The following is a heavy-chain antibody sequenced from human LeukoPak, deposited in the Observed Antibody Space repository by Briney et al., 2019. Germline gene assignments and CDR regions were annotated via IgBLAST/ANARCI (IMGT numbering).Heavy chain of an antibody. Sequence: GGSLRLSCAVSGFTFSSYGMSWVRQAPGEGLERVSAISGSGESRYYADSVKGRFTISRDSSRNTLYLQMNSLRVEDTAVYYCARRPPNPVPFDEWGQGTLVTVSS. CDR3: ARRPPNPVPFDE. V-gene: IGHV3-23*01. CDR2: ISGSGESR. J-gene: IGHJ4*02. D-gene: IGHD1-14*01. CDR1: GFTFSSYG.